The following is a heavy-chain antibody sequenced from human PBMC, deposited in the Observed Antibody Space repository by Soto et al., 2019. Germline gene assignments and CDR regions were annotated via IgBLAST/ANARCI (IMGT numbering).Heavy chain of an antibody. V-gene: IGHV4-4*02. CDR2: IYHSGST. CDR1: GGSISSSNW. CDR3: ARGHLYYYDSSGCYFDY. Sequence: QVQLQESGPGLVKPSGTLSLTCAVSGGSISSSNWWSWVRQPPGKGLEWIGEIYHSGSTNYNPSLKSRVTISVDKSKNQFSLKLSSVTAADTAMYYCARGHLYYYDSSGCYFDYWGQGTLVTVSS. D-gene: IGHD3-22*01. J-gene: IGHJ4*02.